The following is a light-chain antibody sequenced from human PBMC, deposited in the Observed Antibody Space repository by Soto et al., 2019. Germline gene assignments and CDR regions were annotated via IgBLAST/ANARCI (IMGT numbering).Light chain of an antibody. Sequence: QAVVTQSPSASASLGASVELTCTLSSGHSSYAIAWHQQQPEKGPRYLMKLSSDGSHSKGDGIPDRFSGSSSGAERYLTISSLQSEDEADNYCQTWDTGARVVFGGGTKLTVL. J-gene: IGLJ2*01. CDR1: SGHSSYA. CDR2: LSSDGSH. V-gene: IGLV4-69*01. CDR3: QTWDTGARVV.